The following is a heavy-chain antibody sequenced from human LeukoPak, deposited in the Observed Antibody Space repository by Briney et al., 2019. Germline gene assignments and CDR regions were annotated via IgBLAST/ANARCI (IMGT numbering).Heavy chain of an antibody. CDR1: GGSFSGYY. J-gene: IGHJ2*01. Sequence: SETLSLTCAVYGGSFSGYYWSWIRQPPAKGLEWIGEIHHSGSTNYNPSLKSRVTISVDTSKNQFSLKLTSVTAADTAVYYCARGGGDYWYFDLWGRGTLVTVSS. D-gene: IGHD2-21*01. V-gene: IGHV4-34*01. CDR3: ARGGGDYWYFDL. CDR2: IHHSGST.